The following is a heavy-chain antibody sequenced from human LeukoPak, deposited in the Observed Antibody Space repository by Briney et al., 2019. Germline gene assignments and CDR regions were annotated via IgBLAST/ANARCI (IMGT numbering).Heavy chain of an antibody. D-gene: IGHD3-3*01. J-gene: IGHJ4*02. CDR1: GFTFSSYS. CDR3: ARGYYDFWSGYYTYYFDY. CDR2: ISSSSSYI. V-gene: IGHV3-21*01. Sequence: GGSLRLSCAASGFTFSSYSMSWVRQAPGKGLEWVSSISSSSSYIYYADSVKGRFTISRDNAKNSLYLQMNSLRAEDTAVYYCARGYYDFWSGYYTYYFDYWGQGTLVTVSS.